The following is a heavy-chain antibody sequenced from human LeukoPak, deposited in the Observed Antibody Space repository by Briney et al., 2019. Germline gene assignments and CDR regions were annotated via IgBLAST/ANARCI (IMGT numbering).Heavy chain of an antibody. CDR1: GFTFDDYA. D-gene: IGHD3-10*01. CDR2: ISWNSGSI. CDR3: AHLLGAFDI. V-gene: IGHV3-9*01. Sequence: GGSLRLSCAASGFTFDDYAMHWVRQAPGKGLEWVSGISWNSGSIGYADSVKGRFTISRDNAKNSLYLQMNSLRAEDTALYYCAHLLGAFDIWGQGTMVTVSS. J-gene: IGHJ3*02.